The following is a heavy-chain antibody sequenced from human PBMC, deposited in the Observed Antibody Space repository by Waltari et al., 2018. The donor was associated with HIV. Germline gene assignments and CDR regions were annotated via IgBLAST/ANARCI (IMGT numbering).Heavy chain of an antibody. CDR2: ISGSGGST. CDR1: GFTFSSYA. Sequence: EVQLLESGGGLVQPGGSLRLSCAASGFTFSSYAMSWVRQAPGKGLEWVSAISGSGGSTYYADSVKGRFTISRDNAKNTLYLQMNSLRAEDTAVYYCAKDWSSDTTLGGGYWGQGTLVTVSS. D-gene: IGHD3-16*01. CDR3: AKDWSSDTTLGGGY. J-gene: IGHJ4*02. V-gene: IGHV3-23*01.